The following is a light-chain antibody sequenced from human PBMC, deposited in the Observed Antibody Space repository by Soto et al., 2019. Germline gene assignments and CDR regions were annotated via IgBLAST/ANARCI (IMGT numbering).Light chain of an antibody. CDR3: CSYAGSYTRV. CDR1: SSDVGTYNY. CDR2: DVT. J-gene: IGLJ3*02. Sequence: QSALTQPRSLSGSPGQSVTISCTGTSSDVGTYNYVSWYQQHPGKAPKPMIYDVTKRPSGVPDRFSGSKSGNTASLTISGLQAEDEADYYCCSYAGSYTRVFGGGTKLTVL. V-gene: IGLV2-11*01.